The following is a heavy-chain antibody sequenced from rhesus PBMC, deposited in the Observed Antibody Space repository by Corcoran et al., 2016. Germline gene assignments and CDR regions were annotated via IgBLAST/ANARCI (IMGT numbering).Heavy chain of an antibody. D-gene: IGHD6-25*01. CDR2: VHPENGEA. CDR1: GYTFTDNY. V-gene: IGHV1-111*02. J-gene: IGHJ4*01. CDR3: ATGRSWKLFDY. Sequence: EVQLVKSGAEVKKPGASVKISCKDTGYTFTDNYLQWGRRASGKGLELMGRVHPENGEAIHTQKFHDRVTITADTSTDTAYMELSSLRSEDTAVYYCATGRSWKLFDYWGQGVLVTVSS.